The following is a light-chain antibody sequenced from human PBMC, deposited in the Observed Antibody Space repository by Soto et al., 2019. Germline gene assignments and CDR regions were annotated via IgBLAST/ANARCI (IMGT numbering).Light chain of an antibody. CDR2: GAS. Sequence: EIVLTQSPGTLSLSAGERATLSCRASQSVSSGYLAWYQQKPGQAPSLLIYGASSRATGIPDRFSGSGSGTDFTLTISRLEPEDFAVYFCQQYSNSPQTFGQGTKVDIK. J-gene: IGKJ1*01. CDR3: QQYSNSPQT. V-gene: IGKV3-20*01. CDR1: QSVSSGY.